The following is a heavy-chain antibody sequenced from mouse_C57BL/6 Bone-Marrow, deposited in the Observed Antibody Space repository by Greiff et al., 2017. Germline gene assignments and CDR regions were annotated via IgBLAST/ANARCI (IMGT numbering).Heavy chain of an antibody. CDR3: ARKTTVVATNFYFDY. CDR1: GYSFTGYY. J-gene: IGHJ2*01. V-gene: IGHV1-42*01. D-gene: IGHD1-1*01. Sequence: EVQLVESGPELVKPGASVKISCKASGYSFTGYYMNWVKQSPEKSLEWIGEINPSTGGTTYNQKFKAKATLTVDKSSSTAYMQRKSLTSEDSAVYYCARKTTVVATNFYFDYWGQGTTLTVSS. CDR2: INPSTGGT.